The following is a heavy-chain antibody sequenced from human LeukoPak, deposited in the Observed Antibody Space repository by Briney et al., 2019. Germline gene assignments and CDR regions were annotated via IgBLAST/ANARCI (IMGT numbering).Heavy chain of an antibody. CDR3: AKDIVVVPAAPRNDYYYYGMDV. CDR1: GFTFSSYG. CDR2: ISYDGSNK. V-gene: IGHV3-30*18. J-gene: IGHJ6*02. D-gene: IGHD2-2*01. Sequence: GGSLRLSCAASGFTFSSYGMHCVRQAPGKGLEWVAVISYDGSNKYYTDSVKGRFTISRDNSKNTLYLQMNSLRAEDTAVYYCAKDIVVVPAAPRNDYYYYGMDVWGQGTTVTVSS.